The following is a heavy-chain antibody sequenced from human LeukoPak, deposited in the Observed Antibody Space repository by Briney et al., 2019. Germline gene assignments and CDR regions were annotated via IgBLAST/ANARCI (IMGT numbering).Heavy chain of an antibody. J-gene: IGHJ4*02. V-gene: IGHV3-30*04. D-gene: IGHD3-3*01. CDR3: ARESEIRFLEWLFVFDY. Sequence: SLRLSCAASGFISSDYSLHWVRQAPGKGLEWVAVTLYDGTMAYYADSVRGRFTISRDNAKNSLYLQTNSLRVEDTAVYYCARESEIRFLEWLFVFDYWGQGTLVTVSS. CDR1: GFISSDYS. CDR2: TLYDGTMA.